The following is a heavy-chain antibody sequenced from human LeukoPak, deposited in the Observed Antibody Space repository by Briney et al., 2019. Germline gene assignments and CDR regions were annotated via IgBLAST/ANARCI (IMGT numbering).Heavy chain of an antibody. CDR2: ISGSGGST. V-gene: IGHV3-23*01. CDR1: GFTFSSYA. J-gene: IGHJ4*02. CDR3: AKWSSGSPGDY. D-gene: IGHD1-26*01. Sequence: GGSLILSCAASGFTFSSYAMSWVRQAPGKGLEWVSGISGSGGSTYYADSVKGRFTISRDNSKNTLYLQMNSLRAEDTAVHYCAKWSSGSPGDYWGQGTLVTVSS.